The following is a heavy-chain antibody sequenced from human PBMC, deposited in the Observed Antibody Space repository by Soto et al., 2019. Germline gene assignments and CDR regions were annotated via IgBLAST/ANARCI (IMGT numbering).Heavy chain of an antibody. CDR2: IYYSGST. V-gene: IGHV4-61*08. CDR3: ARSRFLEWLPMENWLDP. J-gene: IGHJ5*02. CDR1: GGSISSGGYY. Sequence: SETLSLTCTVSGGSISSGGYYWRWIRQHPGKGLEWIGYIYYSGSTNYNPSLKSRVTISVDTSKNQFSLKLSSVTAADTAVYYCARSRFLEWLPMENWLDPWGQGTLVTVS. D-gene: IGHD3-3*01.